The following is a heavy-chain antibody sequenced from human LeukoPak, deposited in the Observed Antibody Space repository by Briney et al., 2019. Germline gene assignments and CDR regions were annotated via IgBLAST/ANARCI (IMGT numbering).Heavy chain of an antibody. V-gene: IGHV1-69*13. CDR1: GGTFSSYA. CDR2: IIPIFGTA. CDR3: APDHYDSSGSSGY. J-gene: IGHJ4*02. D-gene: IGHD3-22*01. Sequence: SVKVSCKASGGTFSSYAISWVRQAPGQGLEWMGGIIPIFGTANYAQKFQGRVTITADESTSTAYMELSSLRSEDTAVYYCAPDHYDSSGSSGYWGQGTLVTVSS.